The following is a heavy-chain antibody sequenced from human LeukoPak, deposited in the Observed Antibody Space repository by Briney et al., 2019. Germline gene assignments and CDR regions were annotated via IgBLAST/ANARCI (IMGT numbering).Heavy chain of an antibody. Sequence: GGSLRLSRAASGFTFSDYSMNWVRQAPGKGLEWISYIGIDSGNTNYAYSVNGRFTISVYKAKNSLYLQMNSLRVEDTAVYYCARDYKYAFDNWGQGTLVTVSS. CDR3: ARDYKYAFDN. CDR1: GFTFSDYS. D-gene: IGHD5-24*01. CDR2: IGIDSGNT. J-gene: IGHJ4*02. V-gene: IGHV3-48*01.